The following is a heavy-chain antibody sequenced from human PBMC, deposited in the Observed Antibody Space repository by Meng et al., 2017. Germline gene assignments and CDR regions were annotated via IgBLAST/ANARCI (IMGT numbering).Heavy chain of an antibody. J-gene: IGHJ6*02. CDR2: IYPGDSDT. CDR3: ARTRVVVPAAIEGPYGMDV. Sequence: KVSWKGSGYSFTSYWIGWVRQTPGKGLEWMGSIYPGDSDTRYSPSFQGQVTISADKSISTAYLQWSSLKASDTAMYYGARTRVVVPAAIEGPYGMDVWGQGTTVTVSS. CDR1: GYSFTSYW. D-gene: IGHD2-2*02. V-gene: IGHV5-51*01.